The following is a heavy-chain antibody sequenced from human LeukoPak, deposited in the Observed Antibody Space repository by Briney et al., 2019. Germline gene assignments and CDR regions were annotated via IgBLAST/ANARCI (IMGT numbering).Heavy chain of an antibody. J-gene: IGHJ4*02. CDR1: GGSISSYY. Sequence: SETLSLTCTVSGGSISSYYWSWIRQPPGKGLEWIGYIYYSGSTNYNPSLKSRVTISVDTSKNQLSLKLSSVTAADTAVYYCARAMGSVLLWFGELLDYWGQGTLVTVSS. CDR2: IYYSGST. V-gene: IGHV4-59*01. CDR3: ARAMGSVLLWFGELLDY. D-gene: IGHD3-10*01.